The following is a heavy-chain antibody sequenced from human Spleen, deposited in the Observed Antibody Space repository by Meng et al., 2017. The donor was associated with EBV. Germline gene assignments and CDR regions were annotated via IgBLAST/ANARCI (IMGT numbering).Heavy chain of an antibody. D-gene: IGHD4-17*01. CDR2: IIPVFGTA. CDR1: GGTFNDYA. J-gene: IGHJ4*02. CDR3: ARENYGVLDY. V-gene: IGHV1-69*06. Sequence: QVQLVQSGAEVKKPGSSVKVSCKASGGTFNDYAFSWVRQAPGQGLEWMGGIIPVFGTAYYAQKFQGRVTITAYKSTNTAYLEVSSLRSDDTAIYYCARENYGVLDYWGQGNLVTVSS.